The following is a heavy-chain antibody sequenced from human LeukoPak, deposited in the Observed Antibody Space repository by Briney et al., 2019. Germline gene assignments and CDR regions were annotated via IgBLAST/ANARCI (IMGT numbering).Heavy chain of an antibody. CDR2: ITWNGGST. D-gene: IGHD1-26*01. CDR1: GFTFDDYG. Sequence: PGGSLRLSCAASGFTFDDYGMSWVRQPPGKGLEWVSGITWNGGSTAYTDSVKGRFTISRDNAKNSLYLQMNSLGVEDTALYYCARDGGSYYDSWGQGTLVTVSS. J-gene: IGHJ4*02. CDR3: ARDGGSYYDS. V-gene: IGHV3-20*04.